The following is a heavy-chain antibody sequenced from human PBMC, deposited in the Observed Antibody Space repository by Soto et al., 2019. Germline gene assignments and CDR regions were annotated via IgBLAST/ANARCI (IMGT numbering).Heavy chain of an antibody. V-gene: IGHV4-31*03. D-gene: IGHD3-3*01. CDR3: ARGGYYDFWSGYPNDAFDI. CDR2: IYYSGST. J-gene: IGHJ3*02. Sequence: QVQLQESGPGLVKPSQTLSLTCTVSGGSISSGGYYWSWIRQHPGKGLEWIGYIYYSGSTYYNPSLESRVTISVDTSKNHFSLKLSSVTTADTAVYYCARGGYYDFWSGYPNDAFDIWGQGTMVTVSS. CDR1: GGSISSGGYY.